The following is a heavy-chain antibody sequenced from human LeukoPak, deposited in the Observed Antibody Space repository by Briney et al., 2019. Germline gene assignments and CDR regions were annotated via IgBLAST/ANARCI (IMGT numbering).Heavy chain of an antibody. V-gene: IGHV1-2*02. Sequence: ASVKVSCKASGYTFTDYYIHWVRQAPGQGLEWMGWINPHSGGANYAQKFQGRVTMTRNTSISTAYMELSSLRSEDTAVYYCARGRKQQLVYWFDPWGQGTLVTVSS. CDR2: INPHSGGA. D-gene: IGHD6-13*01. CDR1: GYTFTDYY. CDR3: ARGRKQQLVYWFDP. J-gene: IGHJ5*02.